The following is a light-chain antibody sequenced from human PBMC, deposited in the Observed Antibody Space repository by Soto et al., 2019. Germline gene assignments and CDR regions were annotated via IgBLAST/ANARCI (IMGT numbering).Light chain of an antibody. Sequence: EIVMTQSPDTLSVSPGERVSLSCRASQSITTDLAWYQHRPGQPPRLLIYAASTRATGVPARFSGSGSGTEFTLTIDSLQSEDFAVYSCQQYKDWPPYTFGQGTKVEIK. CDR1: QSITTD. CDR3: QQYKDWPPYT. V-gene: IGKV3-15*01. CDR2: AAS. J-gene: IGKJ2*01.